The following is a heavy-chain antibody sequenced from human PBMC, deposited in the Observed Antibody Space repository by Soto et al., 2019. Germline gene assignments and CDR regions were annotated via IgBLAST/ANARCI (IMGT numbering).Heavy chain of an antibody. CDR3: ARVDIVVVPAAMGEYYYYGMDV. D-gene: IGHD2-2*01. V-gene: IGHV1-18*01. J-gene: IGHJ6*02. CDR1: GYTFTSYG. CDR2: ISAYNGNT. Sequence: ASVKVSCKASGYTFTSYGISWVRQAPGQGLEWMGWISAYNGNTNYAQKPQGRVTMTTDTSTSTAYMELRSLRSDDTAVYYRARVDIVVVPAAMGEYYYYGMDVWGQGTTVTVSS.